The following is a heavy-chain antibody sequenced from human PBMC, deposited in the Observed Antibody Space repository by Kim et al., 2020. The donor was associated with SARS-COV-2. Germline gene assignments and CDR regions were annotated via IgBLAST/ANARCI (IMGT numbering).Heavy chain of an antibody. D-gene: IGHD6-13*01. CDR2: IYYSGST. CDR3: ARNVAAAGTGWFDP. J-gene: IGHJ5*02. V-gene: IGHV4-39*01. Sequence: SETLSLTCTVSGGSISSSSYYWGWIRQPPGEGLEWIGSIYYSGSTYYNPSLKSRVTISVDTSKNQFSLKLSSVTAADTAVYYCARNVAAAGTGWFDPWG. CDR1: GGSISSSSYY.